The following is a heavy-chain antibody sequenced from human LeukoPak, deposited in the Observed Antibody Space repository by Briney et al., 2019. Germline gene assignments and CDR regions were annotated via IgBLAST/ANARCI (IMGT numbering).Heavy chain of an antibody. V-gene: IGHV1-8*03. CDR3: ARVGSIYSSSRGNWFDP. Sequence: ASVKVSCKASGGTFSSYAISWVRQATGQGLEWMGWMNPNSGNTGYAQKFQGRVTITRNTSISTAYMELSSLRSEDTAVYYCARVGSIYSSSRGNWFDPWGQGTLVTVSS. CDR2: MNPNSGNT. D-gene: IGHD6-13*01. J-gene: IGHJ5*02. CDR1: GGTFSSYA.